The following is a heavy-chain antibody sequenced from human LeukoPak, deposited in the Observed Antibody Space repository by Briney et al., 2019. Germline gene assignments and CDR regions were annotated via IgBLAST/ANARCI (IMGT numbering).Heavy chain of an antibody. CDR2: IYYSGST. J-gene: IGHJ4*02. Sequence: PLETLSLTCTVSGGSISSSSYYWGWIRQPPGKGLEWIGSIYYSGSTYYNPSLKSRVTISVDTSKNQFSLKLSSVTAADTAVYYCARQNGNDFSSGRYFDYWGQGTLVTVSS. D-gene: IGHD3-3*01. CDR1: GGSISSSSYY. V-gene: IGHV4-39*01. CDR3: ARQNGNDFSSGRYFDY.